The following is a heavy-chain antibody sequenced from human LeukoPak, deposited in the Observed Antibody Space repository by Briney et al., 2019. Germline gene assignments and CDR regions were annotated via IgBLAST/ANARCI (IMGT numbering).Heavy chain of an antibody. CDR2: IRCKAINYAT. D-gene: IGHD3-10*01. V-gene: IGHV3-73*01. CDR3: TRHAGSDYYASSGSDY. Sequence: GGSLRLSCAASGFNFSGYAIHWVRQASGKGLEWVGRIRCKAINYATSYGASVRGRFTFSRDDSKNTAYLHMDNLKTEDTAVYYCTRHAGSDYYASSGSDYWGQGTLVIVSS. CDR1: GFNFSGYA. J-gene: IGHJ4*02.